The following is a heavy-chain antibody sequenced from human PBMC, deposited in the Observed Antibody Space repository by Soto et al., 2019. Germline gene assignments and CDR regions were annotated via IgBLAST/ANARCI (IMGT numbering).Heavy chain of an antibody. CDR2: MSGIGGYT. V-gene: IGHV3-23*01. D-gene: IGHD3-22*01. CDR1: GFTFSSYG. Sequence: EVQLLESVGGLVQPGGSLSLSCEASGFTFSSYGMSWVRQAQGKGLEWVSGMSGIGGYTFYADSVKGRFTISRDNSKNTLYLQMNSLRAEDTAVYYCGRSFTGYYYKGQLCGQGTLVTVSS. J-gene: IGHJ1*01. CDR3: GRSFTGYYYKGQL.